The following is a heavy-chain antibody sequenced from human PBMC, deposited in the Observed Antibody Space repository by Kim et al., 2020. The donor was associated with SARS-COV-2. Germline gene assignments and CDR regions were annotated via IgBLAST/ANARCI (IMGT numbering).Heavy chain of an antibody. CDR3: TTDGYNYRYYFDY. Sequence: GGSLRLSCAASGFTFSNAWMSWVRQAPGKGLEWVGRIKSKTDGGTTDYAAPVKGRFTISRDDSKNTLYLQMNSLKTEDTAVYYCTTDGYNYRYYFDYWGQGTLVTVSS. J-gene: IGHJ4*02. CDR2: IKSKTDGGTT. CDR1: GFTFSNAW. V-gene: IGHV3-15*01. D-gene: IGHD5-12*01.